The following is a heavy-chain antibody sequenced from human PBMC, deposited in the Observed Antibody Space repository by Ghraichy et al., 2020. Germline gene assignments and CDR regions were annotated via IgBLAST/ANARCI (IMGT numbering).Heavy chain of an antibody. D-gene: IGHD3-10*01. Sequence: SCAASGFTFNSFAMSWVRQAPGKSLEWVAVISGSGDNIYYTDSVRGRFTVSRDNSKNTLHLQMNGLRAEDTALYYCAKPPFGYRSNWFGTYFDSWGQGTLVTVSS. J-gene: IGHJ4*02. CDR3: AKPPFGYRSNWFGTYFDS. CDR2: ISGSGDNI. V-gene: IGHV3-23*01. CDR1: GFTFNSFA.